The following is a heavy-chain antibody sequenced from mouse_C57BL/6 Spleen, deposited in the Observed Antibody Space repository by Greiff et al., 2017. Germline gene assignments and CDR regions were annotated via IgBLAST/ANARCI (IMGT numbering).Heavy chain of an antibody. Sequence: VQLLESGAELVKPGASVKISCKASGYAFSSSWMNWVKQRPGKGLEWIGQIYPGDGDTNYNGKFKGKATLTTDKSSSTAYMQLSSLTSEDSAVYYCAREGYAYDFHWLAYWGQGTLVTVSA. CDR3: AREGYAYDFHWLAY. V-gene: IGHV1-82*01. J-gene: IGHJ3*01. CDR1: GYAFSSSW. D-gene: IGHD2-2*01. CDR2: IYPGDGDT.